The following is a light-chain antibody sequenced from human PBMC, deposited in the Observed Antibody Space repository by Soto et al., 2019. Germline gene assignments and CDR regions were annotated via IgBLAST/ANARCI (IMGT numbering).Light chain of an antibody. J-gene: IGKJ4*01. CDR1: QSVLYSSNNKNY. CDR2: WAS. V-gene: IGKV4-1*01. Sequence: DIVMTQSPDSLAVSLGERATINCKSSQSVLYSSNNKNYLAWYQQKPGQPPKLLIYWASTRESGVPDRLSGSGSGTDFTLTISSLQAEDVAVYYCQQYYSTPPALTFGGGTKVEIK. CDR3: QQYYSTPPALT.